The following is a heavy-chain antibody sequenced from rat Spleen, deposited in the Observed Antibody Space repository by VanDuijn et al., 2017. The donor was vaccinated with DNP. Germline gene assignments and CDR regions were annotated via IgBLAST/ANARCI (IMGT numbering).Heavy chain of an antibody. CDR1: GNSITSTY. V-gene: IGHV3-1*01. D-gene: IGHD4-1*01. J-gene: IGHJ2*01. CDR3: ATRPIRAYSFDY. CDR2: ISYNGRT. Sequence: EVQLQESGPGLVKPSQSLSLTCSVTGNSITSTYRWNWIRRFPGNKMEYIGHISYNGRTHYNPSLKSRISITRDTSKNQFFLQLNSVTTEDTATYYCATRPIRAYSFDYWGQGVMVTVSS.